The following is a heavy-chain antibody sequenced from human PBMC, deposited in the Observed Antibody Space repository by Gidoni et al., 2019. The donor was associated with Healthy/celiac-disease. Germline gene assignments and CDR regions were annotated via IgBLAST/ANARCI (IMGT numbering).Heavy chain of an antibody. V-gene: IGHV1-24*01. D-gene: IGHD3-3*01. Sequence: QVQLVQSGAEVKNHGASVKVSCKVSGYHLIELSMHWVRKAPGKGLEWMGGFEPEDGETIYAQKFQGRVTMTEDTSTDTAYMELSSLRSEDTAVYYCATANTIFGVDVTAYYYGMDVWGQGTTVTVSS. CDR3: ATANTIFGVDVTAYYYGMDV. CDR1: GYHLIELS. CDR2: FEPEDGET. J-gene: IGHJ6*02.